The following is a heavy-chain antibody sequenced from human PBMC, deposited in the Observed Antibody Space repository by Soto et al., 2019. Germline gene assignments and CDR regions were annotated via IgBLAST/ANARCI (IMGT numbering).Heavy chain of an antibody. J-gene: IGHJ6*02. D-gene: IGHD2-15*01. CDR1: GGSISSGDYY. CDR2: ISYSGST. V-gene: IGHV4-30-4*01. CDR3: ARDSVVVAATRYYYYGMDV. Sequence: QVQLQESGPGLVKPSQTLSLTCTVSGGSISSGDYYWSWIRQPPGKGLAWIGYISYSGSTYYNPSLKSRVTISVDTAKNQFSLNLSAVTAADTAVYYWARDSVVVAATRYYYYGMDVWRQGTTVTVSS.